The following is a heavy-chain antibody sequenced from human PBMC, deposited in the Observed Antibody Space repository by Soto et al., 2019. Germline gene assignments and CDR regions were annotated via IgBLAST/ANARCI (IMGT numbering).Heavy chain of an antibody. CDR3: VRDGTKTLRDWFDP. J-gene: IGHJ5*02. Sequence: LSLTCTVSGGSVSSGSYYWSWIRQHPGRGLEWIGYIYYTGNTYYNPSLKSRLAISVDTSKNQFSLKLTSVTAADTAVYYCVRDGTKTLRDWFDPWGQGISVTVSS. V-gene: IGHV4-31*03. CDR1: GGSVSSGSYY. CDR2: IYYTGNT. D-gene: IGHD1-1*01.